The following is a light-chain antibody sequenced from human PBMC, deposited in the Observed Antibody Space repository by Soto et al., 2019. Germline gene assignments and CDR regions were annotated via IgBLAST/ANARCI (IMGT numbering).Light chain of an antibody. J-gene: IGKJ1*01. CDR3: KQYGSLSWT. CDR1: QNVDSKY. CDR2: GAS. V-gene: IGKV3-20*01. Sequence: EIVLTQSPGTLSLSPGERATLSCRASQNVDSKYLAWYQQKPGPAPRSIIFGASGRATGIPDRFSGSGSGTDFTLTISRLEPEDFAVYYCKQYGSLSWTFGQGTKV.